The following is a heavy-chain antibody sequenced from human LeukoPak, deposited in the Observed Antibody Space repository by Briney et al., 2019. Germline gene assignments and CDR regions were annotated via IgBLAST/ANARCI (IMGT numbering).Heavy chain of an antibody. Sequence: SQTLSLTCAISGDSVSSNSAAWNWIRQSPLRGLEWLGRTYYRSKWGNVYAVSVKSRITINPDTSKNQFSLQLNSVTPEDTAVYYCARERLQLGAFDIWGPGTMVTVSS. CDR2: TYYRSKWGN. V-gene: IGHV6-1*01. J-gene: IGHJ3*02. D-gene: IGHD5-24*01. CDR3: ARERLQLGAFDI. CDR1: GDSVSSNSAA.